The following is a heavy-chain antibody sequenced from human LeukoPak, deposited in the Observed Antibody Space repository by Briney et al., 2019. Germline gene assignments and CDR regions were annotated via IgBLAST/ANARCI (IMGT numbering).Heavy chain of an antibody. CDR3: ARDRLRFLEWTLPFDP. CDR2: ISAYNGNT. D-gene: IGHD3-3*01. CDR1: GYTFTSYG. J-gene: IGHJ5*02. V-gene: IGHV1-18*01. Sequence: ASVKVSCKASGYTFTSYGISWVRQAPGQGLEWMGWISAYNGNTNYAQKLQGRVTMATDTSTSTAYMELRSLRSDDTAVYYCARDRLRFLEWTLPFDPWGQGTLVTVSS.